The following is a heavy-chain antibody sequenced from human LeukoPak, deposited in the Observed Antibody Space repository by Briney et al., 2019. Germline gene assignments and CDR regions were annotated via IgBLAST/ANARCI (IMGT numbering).Heavy chain of an antibody. J-gene: IGHJ3*02. CDR1: GGSISSGGYS. CDR3: GSSGYAPDAFDI. CDR2: IYHSGST. Sequence: NSSETLSLTCAVSGGSISSGGYSWSWIRQPPGKGLEWIGYIYHSGSTYYNPSLKSRVTISVDRSKNQFSLKLSSVTAADTAVYYCGSSGYAPDAFDIWGQGTMVTVSS. V-gene: IGHV4-30-2*01. D-gene: IGHD3-22*01.